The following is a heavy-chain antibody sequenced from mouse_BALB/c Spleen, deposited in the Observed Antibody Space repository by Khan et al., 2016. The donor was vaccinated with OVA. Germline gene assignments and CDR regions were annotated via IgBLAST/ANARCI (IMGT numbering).Heavy chain of an antibody. CDR1: GSSSTSYG. Sequence: VQLQESGPGLVAPSQSLSITCTVSGSSSTSYGVSWARQTPGKGLDWLGVIWSDGNTNSHSSLKSRLTITKDNSKSQVLLKLNSLQTDDTATYYCESSCYGYDWFAYWGQGTLVTVSA. CDR2: IWSDGNT. V-gene: IGHV2-3*01. CDR3: ESSCYGYDWFAY. J-gene: IGHJ3*01. D-gene: IGHD2-2*01.